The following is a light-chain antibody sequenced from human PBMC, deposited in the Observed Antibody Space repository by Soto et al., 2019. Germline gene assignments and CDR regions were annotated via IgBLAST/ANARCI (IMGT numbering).Light chain of an antibody. CDR2: DAS. CDR3: QQRSYWPGT. V-gene: IGKV3-11*01. CDR1: QSVGPN. J-gene: IGKJ1*01. Sequence: IVLTQSAYDLSVSPGESATLSCRASQSVGPNLVWYQQKFGQAPRLLVYDASNRATGIPARFSGSGSGTDFTLTISSLEPEDFAVYFCQQRSYWPGTFGQGTKVDI.